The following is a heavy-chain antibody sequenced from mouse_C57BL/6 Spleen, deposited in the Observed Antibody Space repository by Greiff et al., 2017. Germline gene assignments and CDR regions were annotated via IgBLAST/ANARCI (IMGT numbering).Heavy chain of an antibody. V-gene: IGHV1-72*01. CDR3: ARDSSGYPWFAY. D-gene: IGHD3-2*02. Sequence: QVQLQQPGAELVKPGASVKLSCKASGYTFTSDWMHWVKQTPGRGLEWIGRIGPNSGGTKYNEKVKGKATLTVDKPSSTAYMQLSSLTSEDSAVYYCARDSSGYPWFAYWGQGTLVTVSA. CDR2: IGPNSGGT. J-gene: IGHJ3*01. CDR1: GYTFTSDW.